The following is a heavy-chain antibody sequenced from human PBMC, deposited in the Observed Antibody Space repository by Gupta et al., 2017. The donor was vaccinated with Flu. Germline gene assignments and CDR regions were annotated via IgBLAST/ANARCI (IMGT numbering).Heavy chain of an antibody. J-gene: IGHJ2*01. D-gene: IGHD3-10*01. CDR2: IDPKRGGT. CDR1: GYTFTAYY. CDR3: ARDSGIPGKYWYLDL. V-gene: IGHV1-2*02. Sequence: QVQLVQSGAEVKKSGASVKVSCKAAGYTFTAYYLHWVRQAPGQGPEWMGMIDPKRGGTEYAQKFQGGITMSRDTSINTVYMELRSLTSDDTAVYYCARDSGIPGKYWYLDLWGRGTLVTVSS.